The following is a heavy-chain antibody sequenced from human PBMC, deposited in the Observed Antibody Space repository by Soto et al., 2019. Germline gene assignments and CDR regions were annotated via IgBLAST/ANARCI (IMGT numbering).Heavy chain of an antibody. Sequence: QVQLVQSGAEVKKPGSSVKVSCKASGGTFSRYAISWVRQAPGQGLEWMGGFIPAFETANYAQKFQGRVTITADESTSTVYMELSGLRSEDTAMYYCAKGTRSWNNWSDPWGQGTLVTVSS. V-gene: IGHV1-69*01. D-gene: IGHD6-13*01. CDR3: AKGTRSWNNWSDP. J-gene: IGHJ5*02. CDR2: FIPAFETA. CDR1: GGTFSRYA.